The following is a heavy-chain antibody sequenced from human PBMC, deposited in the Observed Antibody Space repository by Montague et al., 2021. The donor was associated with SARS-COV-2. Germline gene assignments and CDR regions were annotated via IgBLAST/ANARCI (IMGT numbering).Heavy chain of an antibody. J-gene: IGHJ4*02. CDR2: IDWDDDK. D-gene: IGHD3-10*01. CDR3: ARSSVVRGVSLDY. Sequence: PALVKPTQTLTLTCTFSGFSLSTSGMCVSWIRQPPGKALEWLARIDWDDDKHYSTSLRTRLTISKDTSKNQVVLTMTNMDPVDTATYYCARSSVVRGVSLDYWGQGTLVTVSS. V-gene: IGHV2-70*11. CDR1: GFSLSTSGMC.